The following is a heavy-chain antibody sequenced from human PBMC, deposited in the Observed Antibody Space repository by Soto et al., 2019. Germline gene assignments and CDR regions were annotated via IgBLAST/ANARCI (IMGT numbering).Heavy chain of an antibody. Sequence: GGSLRLSCAASGFTFSSYAMSWVRQAPGKGLEWVSAISGSGGSTYYADSVKGRFTISRDNSKNTLYLQMKSLRAEDMAVYYCAKDLMVRGAHRPSYYYYMDVWGKGTTVTVSS. J-gene: IGHJ6*03. CDR3: AKDLMVRGAHRPSYYYYMDV. CDR2: ISGSGGST. D-gene: IGHD3-10*01. V-gene: IGHV3-23*01. CDR1: GFTFSSYA.